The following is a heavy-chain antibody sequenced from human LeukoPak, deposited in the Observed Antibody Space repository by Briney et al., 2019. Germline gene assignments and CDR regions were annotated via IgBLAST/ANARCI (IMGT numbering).Heavy chain of an antibody. Sequence: GGSLRLSCAPSGFTFSSYAMHWVRQAPGKGLEWVAVISSDGSNKYYADSVKGRFTISRDNSKNTLYVQMNSLRAEDTAVYYCASLQNVPSYYYYYVMDVWGQGTTVTVSS. V-gene: IGHV3-30-3*01. J-gene: IGHJ6*02. CDR3: ASLQNVPSYYYYYVMDV. CDR2: ISSDGSNK. CDR1: GFTFSSYA. D-gene: IGHD2/OR15-2a*01.